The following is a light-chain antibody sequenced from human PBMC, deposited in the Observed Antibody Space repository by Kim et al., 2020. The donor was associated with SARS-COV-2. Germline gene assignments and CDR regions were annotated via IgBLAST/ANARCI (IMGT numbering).Light chain of an antibody. CDR3: QVWDSTTDHRVV. Sequence: PGKTASVSCGGNSLGSKGVHWYQQKSGQAPVLVIYYDSDRPSGIPERFSGSNSGNTATLTISRVEAGDEADYYCQVWDSTTDHRVVFGGGTQLTVL. CDR2: YDS. J-gene: IGLJ2*01. CDR1: SLGSKG. V-gene: IGLV3-21*04.